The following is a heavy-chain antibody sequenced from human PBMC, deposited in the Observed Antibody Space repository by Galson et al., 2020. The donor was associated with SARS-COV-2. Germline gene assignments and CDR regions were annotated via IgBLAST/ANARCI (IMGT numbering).Heavy chain of an antibody. CDR2: IRYDGSNK. J-gene: IGHJ4*02. D-gene: IGHD5-12*01. CDR1: GFTFSSYG. V-gene: IGHV3-30*02. Sequence: GGSLRLSCDAYGFTFSSYGMHWVRQAPGKGLEWVEFIRYDGSNKYHADSVKGRFTISRDNSKNTLYVQMNSLRAEDTAVYYCAKHDSVYGWGFDYWGQGTLVTVSS. CDR3: AKHDSVYGWGFDY.